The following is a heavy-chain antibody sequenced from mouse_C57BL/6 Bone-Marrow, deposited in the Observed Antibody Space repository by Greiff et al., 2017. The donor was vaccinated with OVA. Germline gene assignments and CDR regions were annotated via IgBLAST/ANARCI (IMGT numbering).Heavy chain of an antibody. CDR2: IHPNSGST. Sequence: QVQLQQPGAELVKPGASVKLSCKASGYTFTSYWMHWVKQRPGQGLEWIGMIHPNSGSTNYNEKFKSKATLTVDKSSSTAYMQLSSLTSEDSAVEYCAREGDHYYGSPGYWGQGTTLTVSS. CDR1: GYTFTSYW. J-gene: IGHJ2*01. CDR3: AREGDHYYGSPGY. D-gene: IGHD1-1*01. V-gene: IGHV1-64*01.